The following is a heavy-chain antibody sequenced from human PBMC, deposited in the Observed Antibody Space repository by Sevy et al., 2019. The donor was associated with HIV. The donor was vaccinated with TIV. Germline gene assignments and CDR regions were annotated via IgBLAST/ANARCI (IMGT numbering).Heavy chain of an antibody. CDR3: AKDPRNGPDY. J-gene: IGHJ4*02. CDR2: ISGSGSRT. V-gene: IGHV3-23*01. CDR1: GFTFNNYA. Sequence: GGSLRLSCAASGFTFNNYAMTWARQAPGKGLEWVSVISGSGSRTYYVDSVKGRFTISRDNSKNTLYLQMNSLRAEDTAVYYCAKDPRNGPDYWGQGTPVTVSS.